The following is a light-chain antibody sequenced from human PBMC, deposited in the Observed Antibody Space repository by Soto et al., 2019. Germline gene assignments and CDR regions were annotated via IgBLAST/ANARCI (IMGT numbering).Light chain of an antibody. J-gene: IGKJ3*01. CDR3: QHYSYSRYFS. CDR2: VVS. V-gene: IGKV3-20*01. Sequence: EIVLTQSPGTLSLSPGERATLSCRASQSVSSNYLAWYQQKPGQAPRLLIYVVSSRATGIPDRFSGSGACTDFTLTISRLEPEDVAVYYCQHYSYSRYFSFGPGTKVEIK. CDR1: QSVSSNY.